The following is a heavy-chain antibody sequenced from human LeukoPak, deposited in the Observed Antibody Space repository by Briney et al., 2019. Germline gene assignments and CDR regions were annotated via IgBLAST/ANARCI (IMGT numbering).Heavy chain of an antibody. J-gene: IGHJ5*02. CDR2: IYTSGST. CDR1: GDSISYFY. Sequence: SETLSLTCSVSGDSISYFYWSWIRQPAGKGLEWIGRIYTSGSTNYNPSLKSRVTMSVDTSKNQFSLKLSSVTAADTAVYYCARLVGYCSGGSCGVGWFDPWGQGTLVTVSS. CDR3: ARLVGYCSGGSCGVGWFDP. D-gene: IGHD2-15*01. V-gene: IGHV4-4*07.